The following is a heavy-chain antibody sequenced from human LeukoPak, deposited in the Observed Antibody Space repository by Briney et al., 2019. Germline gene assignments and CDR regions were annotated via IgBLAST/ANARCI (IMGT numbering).Heavy chain of an antibody. D-gene: IGHD5-18*01. CDR3: ARGGMGIQLWPFDY. V-gene: IGHV1-46*01. CDR1: GYTFTSYF. Sequence: ASVKVSCKASGYTFTSYFLQWVRQAPGLGIEWMGIMNPSGGSTSYAQKFQGRVTMTRDTSTSTLYMELTSLTSEDTAVYYCARGGMGIQLWPFDYWGQGTLVTVSS. CDR2: MNPSGGST. J-gene: IGHJ4*02.